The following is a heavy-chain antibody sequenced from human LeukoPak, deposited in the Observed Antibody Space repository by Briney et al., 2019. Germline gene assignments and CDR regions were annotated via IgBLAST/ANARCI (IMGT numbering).Heavy chain of an antibody. Sequence: GSSVKVSCKASGGTFSSYAISWVRQAPGRGLEWMGRIIPILGIANYAQKFQGRVTITADKSTSTAYMELSSLRSEDTAVYYCARPRRSIYPSSPGVQPSHYFDYWGQGTLVTVSS. J-gene: IGHJ4*02. CDR3: ARPRRSIYPSSPGVQPSHYFDY. V-gene: IGHV1-69*04. D-gene: IGHD2-8*01. CDR2: IIPILGIA. CDR1: GGTFSSYA.